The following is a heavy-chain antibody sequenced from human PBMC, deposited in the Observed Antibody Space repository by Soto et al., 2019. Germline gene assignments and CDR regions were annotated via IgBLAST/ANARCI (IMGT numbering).Heavy chain of an antibody. J-gene: IGHJ6*02. CDR1: GYTFTSYA. Sequence: ASVKVSCKASGYTFTSYAMHWVRQAPGQRLEWMGWINAGNGNTKYSQKFQGRVTITRDTSASTAYMELSSLRSEDTAVYYCARARGYDFWSGYPKLDYYYYGMDVWGQGTTVTVSS. V-gene: IGHV1-3*01. CDR2: INAGNGNT. CDR3: ARARGYDFWSGYPKLDYYYYGMDV. D-gene: IGHD3-3*01.